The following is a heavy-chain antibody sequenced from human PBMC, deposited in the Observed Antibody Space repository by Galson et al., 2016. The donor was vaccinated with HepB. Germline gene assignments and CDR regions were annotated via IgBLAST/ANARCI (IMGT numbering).Heavy chain of an antibody. CDR2: INAANGDT. CDR3: ARGHHGSGSSFDS. V-gene: IGHV1-3*01. J-gene: IGHJ4*02. Sequence: SVKVSCKASGYTFTTYSIHWVRQAPGQRLEWMGWINAANGDTKLSQKFQGRLTITRDTSASTVYMELSSLRSEDTGLYYCARGHHGSGSSFDSWAQGTLVTISS. D-gene: IGHD3-10*01. CDR1: GYTFTTYS.